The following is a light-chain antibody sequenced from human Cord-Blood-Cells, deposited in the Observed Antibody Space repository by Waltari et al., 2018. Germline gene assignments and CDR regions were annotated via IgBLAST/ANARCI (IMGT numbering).Light chain of an antibody. V-gene: IGLV3-21*04. CDR1: NIGSKR. Sequence: SYVLTQQPSVSVAPGKTARITCGGNNIGSKRVHWYQETPGQAPVRVIYYDSDRPSGIPERFSGSNSGNTATLTISRVEAGDEADYYCQVWDSSSDHYVFGTGTKVTVL. J-gene: IGLJ1*01. CDR2: YDS. CDR3: QVWDSSSDHYV.